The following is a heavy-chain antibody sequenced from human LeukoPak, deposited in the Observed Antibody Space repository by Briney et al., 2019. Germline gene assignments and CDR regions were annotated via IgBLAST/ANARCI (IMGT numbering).Heavy chain of an antibody. Sequence: SETLSLTCTVSGGSISSYYWSWIRQPAGKGLEWIGRIYTSGSTNYNPSLKSRVTMSVDTSKNQFSLKLSSVTAADTAVYYCARHGGYCSGGSCPPGPFDPWGQGTLVTVSS. J-gene: IGHJ5*02. CDR2: IYTSGST. V-gene: IGHV4-4*07. D-gene: IGHD2-15*01. CDR3: ARHGGYCSGGSCPPGPFDP. CDR1: GGSISSYY.